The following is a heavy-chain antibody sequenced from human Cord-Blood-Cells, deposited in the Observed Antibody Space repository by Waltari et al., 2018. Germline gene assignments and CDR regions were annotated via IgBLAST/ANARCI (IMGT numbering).Heavy chain of an antibody. Sequence: QVQLQESGPGLVKPSETLSLTCTVSGASISSYYWSWIRQPPGKGLEWIGYIYYSGSTNYNPPLKSRVTISVDTSKNQFSLKLSSVTAADTAVYYCARAIAAAGAFDIWGQGTMVTVSS. V-gene: IGHV4-59*01. J-gene: IGHJ3*02. D-gene: IGHD6-13*01. CDR1: GASISSYY. CDR3: ARAIAAAGAFDI. CDR2: IYYSGST.